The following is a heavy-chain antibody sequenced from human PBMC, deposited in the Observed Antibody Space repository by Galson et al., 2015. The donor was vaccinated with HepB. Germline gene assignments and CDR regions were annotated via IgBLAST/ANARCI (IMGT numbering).Heavy chain of an antibody. CDR3: ARDTGGYSSGWYVSGY. Sequence: SVKVSCKASGGTFSSYAISWVRQAPGQGLEWMGRIIPILGIANYAQKFQGRVTITADKSTSTAYMELSSLRSEDTAVYYCARDTGGYSSGWYVSGYWGQGTLVTVSS. CDR2: IIPILGIA. J-gene: IGHJ4*02. V-gene: IGHV1-69*04. D-gene: IGHD6-19*01. CDR1: GGTFSSYA.